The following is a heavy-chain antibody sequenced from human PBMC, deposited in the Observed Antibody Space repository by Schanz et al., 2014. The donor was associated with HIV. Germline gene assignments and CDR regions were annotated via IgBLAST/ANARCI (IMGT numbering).Heavy chain of an antibody. CDR2: VSWNSGNV. J-gene: IGHJ3*02. D-gene: IGHD1-26*01. CDR3: AKDMGSGSYETFDI. Sequence: EVQLVESGGGLVQPGGSLRLSCAVSGFTFGDYAMHWIRQAPGKGLEWVSGVSWNSGNVGYADSVKGRFTISRDNAKNSLFLQMNSLRAEDTALYYCAKDMGSGSYETFDIWGQGTMVTVSS. V-gene: IGHV3-9*01. CDR1: GFTFGDYA.